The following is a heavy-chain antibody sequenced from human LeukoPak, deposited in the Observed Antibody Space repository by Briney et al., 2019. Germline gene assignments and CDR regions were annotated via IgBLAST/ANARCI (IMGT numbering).Heavy chain of an antibody. CDR2: ISSSSSTI. D-gene: IGHD3-10*01. CDR3: SGGMVRGTLYY. CDR1: GFIFSSYS. J-gene: IGHJ4*02. Sequence: GGSLRLSCAASGFIFSSYSMNWVRQAPGKGLEWVSYISSSSSTIYYADSVKGRFTISRDNAKNSLYLQMNSLRADDTAVYYFSGGMVRGTLYYWGQGTLVNGSS. V-gene: IGHV3-48*01.